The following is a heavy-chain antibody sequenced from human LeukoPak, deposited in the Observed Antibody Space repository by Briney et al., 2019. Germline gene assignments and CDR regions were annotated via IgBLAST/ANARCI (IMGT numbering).Heavy chain of an antibody. V-gene: IGHV3-48*03. Sequence: QPGGSLRLSCAASGFTFSNSEMNWVRQAPGKGLEWVSYISSSGSTIYYADSVKGRFTISRDNAKNSLYLQMNSLGAEDTAIYYCALGAPPYWGQGTLVTVSA. CDR1: GFTFSNSE. J-gene: IGHJ4*02. CDR2: ISSSGSTI. CDR3: ALGAPPY.